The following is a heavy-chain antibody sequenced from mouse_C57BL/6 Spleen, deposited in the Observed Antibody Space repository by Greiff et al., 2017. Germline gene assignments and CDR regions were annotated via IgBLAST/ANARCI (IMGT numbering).Heavy chain of an antibody. Sequence: VQLVESGAELVKPGASVKISCKASGYAFSSHWMNWVKQRPGKGLEWIGQIYPGDGDTNYNGKFKGKATLTADKSSSTAYMQLSSLTSEDSAVYFCARDYAMDYWGQGTSVTVSS. CDR2: IYPGDGDT. J-gene: IGHJ4*01. CDR1: GYAFSSHW. CDR3: ARDYAMDY. V-gene: IGHV1-80*01.